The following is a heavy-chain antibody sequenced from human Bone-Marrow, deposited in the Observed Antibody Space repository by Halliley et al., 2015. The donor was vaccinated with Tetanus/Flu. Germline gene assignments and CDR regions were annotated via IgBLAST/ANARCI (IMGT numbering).Heavy chain of an antibody. J-gene: IGHJ2*01. V-gene: IGHV4-59*01. CDR2: IYYSGST. Sequence: TLSLTCTVSGDSLSNYYWSWIRQSPGKGLEWIAYIYYSGSTNYNPSLKSRVTISVDRSKNQLSLKLNSVTAADTAVYYCARVLSGFPYWYFDLWGRGTLVTVSS. CDR1: GDSLSNYY. D-gene: IGHD3-22*01. CDR3: ARVLSGFPYWYFDL.